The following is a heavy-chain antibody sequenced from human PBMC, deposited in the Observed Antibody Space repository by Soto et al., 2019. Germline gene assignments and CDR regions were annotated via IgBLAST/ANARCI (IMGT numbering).Heavy chain of an antibody. Sequence: QVQLVHSGAEVKKPGASVKVSCKASGYTFTSYGISWVRQAPGQGLEWMGWISAYNGNTNYAQKLQGRVTMNTDTSTSTAYMELRRLRSDDTAVYYGARDWAAAGQFDYWGQGTLVTVSS. CDR1: GYTFTSYG. CDR2: ISAYNGNT. V-gene: IGHV1-18*01. CDR3: ARDWAAAGQFDY. J-gene: IGHJ4*02. D-gene: IGHD6-13*01.